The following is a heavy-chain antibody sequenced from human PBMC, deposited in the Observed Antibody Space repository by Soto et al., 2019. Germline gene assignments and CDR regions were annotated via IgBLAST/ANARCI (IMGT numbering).Heavy chain of an antibody. Sequence: QVQLQQWGTRLLKPSETLSLTCAVFGESFSGHYWSWIRQTPGKGLGWIGEIEHGGSTNYNPSLKGRVRVSRDTTRKQFSLGLNSVIAADTAVYSCAGAPMVRGVPLDFDYWGQGTLVTVSS. V-gene: IGHV4-34*02. CDR2: IEHGGST. J-gene: IGHJ4*02. CDR1: GESFSGHY. CDR3: AGAPMVRGVPLDFDY. D-gene: IGHD3-10*01.